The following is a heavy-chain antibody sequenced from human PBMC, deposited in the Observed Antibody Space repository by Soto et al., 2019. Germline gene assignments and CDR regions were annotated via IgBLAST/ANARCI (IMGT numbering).Heavy chain of an antibody. V-gene: IGHV3-72*01. J-gene: IGHJ4*02. CDR1: GFTFRDHY. Sequence: PGGSLRLSCAASGFTFRDHYMAWVRQAPGKGLEWVGRIRNKANNYATEYAASVKDRFTISRDDSKNSLYLQMNSLKTEDTAVYYCARGWALGELLPGAFDYWGQGILVTVSS. CDR2: IRNKANNYAT. CDR3: ARGWALGELLPGAFDY. D-gene: IGHD1-26*01.